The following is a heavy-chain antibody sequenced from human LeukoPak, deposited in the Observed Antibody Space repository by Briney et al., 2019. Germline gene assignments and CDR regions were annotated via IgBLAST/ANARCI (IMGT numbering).Heavy chain of an antibody. CDR3: ARAVKGGYDSSGYPGGYFQH. CDR1: GGSISSYY. Sequence: SETLSLTCTVSGGSISSYYWSWIRQPPGKGLEWIGYIYYSGSTNYNPSLKSRVTISVDTSKNQFSLKLSSVTAAGTAVYYCARAVKGGYDSSGYPGGYFQHWGQGTLVTVSS. CDR2: IYYSGST. D-gene: IGHD3-22*01. V-gene: IGHV4-59*01. J-gene: IGHJ1*01.